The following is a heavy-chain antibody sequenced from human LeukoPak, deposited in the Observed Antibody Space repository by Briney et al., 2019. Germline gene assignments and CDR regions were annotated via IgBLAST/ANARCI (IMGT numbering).Heavy chain of an antibody. CDR1: GFTFSSYA. CDR3: TRDDVYYYASGSPPA. Sequence: GGSLRLSCSASGFTFSSYAMHWVRQAPGKGLEYVSTISSNGGTTYYADSVKGRFTISRDNSKNTLYLQMSSLRVEDTAVYYCTRDDVYYYASGSPPAWGQGTLVTVSS. V-gene: IGHV3-64D*09. J-gene: IGHJ5*02. D-gene: IGHD3-10*01. CDR2: ISSNGGTT.